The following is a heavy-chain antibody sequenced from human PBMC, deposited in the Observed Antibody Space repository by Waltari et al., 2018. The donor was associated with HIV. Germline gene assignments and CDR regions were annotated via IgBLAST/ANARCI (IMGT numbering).Heavy chain of an antibody. CDR2: IKTKGDGGAT. J-gene: IGHJ4*02. D-gene: IGHD3-10*01. Sequence: EVQLVESGGDLLKPGGGVRPSCDTSGFPLISLWLSVGGQAQGKGLEWVGRIKTKGDGGATDYAAAVKGRLPISRDDSKNTVYLQMNSLKIEDTAVYYCTSEEDYGSGSHFDYWGQGTLVTVSS. CDR1: GFPLISLW. V-gene: IGHV3-15*01. CDR3: TSEEDYGSGSHFDY.